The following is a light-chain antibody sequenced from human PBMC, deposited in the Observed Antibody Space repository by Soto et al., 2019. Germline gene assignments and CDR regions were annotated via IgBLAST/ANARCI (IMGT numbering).Light chain of an antibody. Sequence: EIVVTQPPATLSVSPGERATLSCRASQSVSSNLAWYQQKPGQAPRLLIYGASSRATGIPVRFSGSGSGTEFTLTISSLQSGDFAVYYCQQYNNWPLAFGQGTRLEI. CDR2: GAS. CDR1: QSVSSN. V-gene: IGKV3-15*01. CDR3: QQYNNWPLA. J-gene: IGKJ5*01.